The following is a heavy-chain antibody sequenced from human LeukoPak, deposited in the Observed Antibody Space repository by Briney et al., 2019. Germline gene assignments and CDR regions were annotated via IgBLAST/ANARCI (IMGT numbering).Heavy chain of an antibody. D-gene: IGHD7-27*01. CDR1: GFTFSSYS. J-gene: IGHJ4*02. CDR2: ISGSGGST. CDR3: AKDRMSWGPSSFDY. V-gene: IGHV3-23*01. Sequence: GGSLRLSCAASGFTFSSYSINWVRQAPGKGLEWVSAISGSGGSTYYADSVKGRFTISRDNSKNTLYLQMNSLRAEDTAVYYCAKDRMSWGPSSFDYWGQGTLVTVSS.